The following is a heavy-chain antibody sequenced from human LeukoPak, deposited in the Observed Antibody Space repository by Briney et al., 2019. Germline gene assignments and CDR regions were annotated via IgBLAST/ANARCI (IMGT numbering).Heavy chain of an antibody. CDR1: GYTFTSYA. CDR2: INTNTGNP. J-gene: IGHJ6*02. CDR3: AREGGIVLAYGMDV. V-gene: IGHV7-4-1*01. D-gene: IGHD2-8*01. Sequence: ASVEVSCKASGYTFTSYAMNWVRQAPGQGLEWMGWINTNTGNPTYAQGFTGRFVFSLDTSVSTAYLQICSLKAEDTAVYYCAREGGIVLAYGMDVWGQGTTVTVSS.